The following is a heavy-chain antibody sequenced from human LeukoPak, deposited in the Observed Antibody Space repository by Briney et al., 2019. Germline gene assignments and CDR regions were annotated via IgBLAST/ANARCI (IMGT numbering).Heavy chain of an antibody. CDR1: GFTFSSYE. CDR3: ARADSSGWTRDYYYYMDV. D-gene: IGHD6-19*01. J-gene: IGHJ6*03. CDR2: ISSSGSTI. V-gene: IGHV3-48*03. Sequence: GGSLRLSCAASGFTFSSYEMNWVRQAPGKGLEWVSYISSSGSTIYYADSVKGRFTISRDNAKNSLYLQMNSLRAEDTAVYYCARADSSGWTRDYYYYMDVWGKGTTVTVSS.